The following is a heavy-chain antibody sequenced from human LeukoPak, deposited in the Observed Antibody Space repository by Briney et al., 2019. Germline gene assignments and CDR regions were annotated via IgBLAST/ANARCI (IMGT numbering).Heavy chain of an antibody. CDR1: GGSISSGSYY. V-gene: IGHV4-61*02. CDR3: VREDSSSWYKDAAYYYYYMDV. CDR2: IYTSGST. J-gene: IGHJ6*03. Sequence: SETLSLTCTVSGGSISSGSYYWSWIRQPAGKGLEWIGRIYTSGSTNYNPSLKSRVTISVDTSKNQFSLKLSSVTAADTAVYYCVREDSSSWYKDAAYYYYYMDVWGKGTTVTVSS. D-gene: IGHD6-13*01.